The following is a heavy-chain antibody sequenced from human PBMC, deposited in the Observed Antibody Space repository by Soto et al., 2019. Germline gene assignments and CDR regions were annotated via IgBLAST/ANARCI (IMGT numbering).Heavy chain of an antibody. V-gene: IGHV3-21*01. CDR3: ARDMDTPKDVDYYGMDV. J-gene: IGHJ6*02. D-gene: IGHD5-18*01. CDR2: ISSSSSYI. CDR1: GFTFSSYS. Sequence: GGSLRLSCAASGFTFSSYSMNWVRQAPGKGLEWVSSISSSSSYIYYADSVKGRFTISRDNAKNSLYLQMNSLRAEDTAVYYCARDMDTPKDVDYYGMDVWGQGTTVTVSS.